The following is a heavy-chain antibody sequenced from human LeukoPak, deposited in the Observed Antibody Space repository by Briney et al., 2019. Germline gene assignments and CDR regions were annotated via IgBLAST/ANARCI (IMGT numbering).Heavy chain of an antibody. CDR3: ARRSRSGWYVCFDY. V-gene: IGHV4-4*07. D-gene: IGHD6-19*01. CDR2: IYTSGST. J-gene: IGHJ4*02. CDR1: GGSISSYY. Sequence: PSETLSLTCTVSGGSISSYYWSWIRQPAGKGLEWIGRIYTSGSTNYNPSLKSRVTMSVDTSKNQFSLKLSSVTAADTAVYYCARRSRSGWYVCFDYWGQGTLVTVSS.